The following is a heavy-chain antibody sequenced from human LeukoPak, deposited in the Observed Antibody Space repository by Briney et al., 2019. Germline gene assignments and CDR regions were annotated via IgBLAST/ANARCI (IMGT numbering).Heavy chain of an antibody. D-gene: IGHD1-7*01. CDR3: AREGGITGTTDY. Sequence: GGSLRLSCAASGFTLSSYAMNWVRQAPGKGLEWVAVISYDGSNKYYADSVKGRFTISRGNSKNTLYLQMNSLRAEDTAVYYCAREGGITGTTDYWGQGTLVTVSS. CDR2: ISYDGSNK. CDR1: GFTLSSYA. J-gene: IGHJ4*02. V-gene: IGHV3-30*01.